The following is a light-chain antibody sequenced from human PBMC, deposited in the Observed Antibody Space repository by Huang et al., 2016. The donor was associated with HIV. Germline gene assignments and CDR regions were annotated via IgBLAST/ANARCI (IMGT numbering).Light chain of an antibody. V-gene: IGKV3-15*01. Sequence: EILMTQSPATLSVSPGERVTLSCRASHNVNSNLAWYQQKRGQPPRLVIYGVSSRANGIPARFSGSGSGTEFTLTISRLQSEDFAVYYCQQYNSWPPWAFGQGTTVEIK. CDR3: QQYNSWPPWA. J-gene: IGKJ1*01. CDR2: GVS. CDR1: HNVNSN.